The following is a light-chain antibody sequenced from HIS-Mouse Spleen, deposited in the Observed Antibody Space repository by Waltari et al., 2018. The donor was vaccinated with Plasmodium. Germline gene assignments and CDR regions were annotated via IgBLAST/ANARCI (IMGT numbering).Light chain of an antibody. J-gene: IGKJ2*01. CDR3: QQYYSTPYT. Sequence: DIVMTQSPDSLAVSLGERATINRTCSQSVLYSSKNKNNLAWYQQKPGQPPRLLIYGASTRESGIPDRFSGSGSGTDFTLTISSLQAEDVAVYYCQQYYSTPYTFGQGTKLEIK. V-gene: IGKV4-1*01. CDR2: GAS. CDR1: QSVLYSSKNKNN.